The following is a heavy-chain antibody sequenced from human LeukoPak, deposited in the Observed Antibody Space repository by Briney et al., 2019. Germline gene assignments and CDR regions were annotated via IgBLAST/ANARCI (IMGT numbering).Heavy chain of an antibody. V-gene: IGHV1-2*02. J-gene: IGHJ6*03. CDR1: GYTFTGYY. Sequence: ASVKVSCKASGYTFTGYYMHWVRQAPGQGLEWMGWINPNSGGTNYAQKFQGRVTMTRDTSISTAYMELGRLRSDDTAVYYCARDRSMVRGVVIYYYYMDVWGKGTTVTISS. D-gene: IGHD3-10*01. CDR3: ARDRSMVRGVVIYYYYMDV. CDR2: INPNSGGT.